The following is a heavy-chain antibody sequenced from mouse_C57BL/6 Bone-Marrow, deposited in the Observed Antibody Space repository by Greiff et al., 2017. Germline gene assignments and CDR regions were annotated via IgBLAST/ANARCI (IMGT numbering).Heavy chain of an antibody. CDR3: VSDGSHWYFDV. V-gene: IGHV10-3*01. Sequence: EVQLVESGGGLVQPKGSLKLSCAASGFTFNTYAMHWVRQAPGKGLEWVARIRSKSSNYATYYADSVKDRFTISRDDSQSMLYRQMNNLKTEDTAMYCCVSDGSHWYFDVWGTGTTVTVSS. J-gene: IGHJ1*03. D-gene: IGHD2-2*01. CDR2: IRSKSSNYAT. CDR1: GFTFNTYA.